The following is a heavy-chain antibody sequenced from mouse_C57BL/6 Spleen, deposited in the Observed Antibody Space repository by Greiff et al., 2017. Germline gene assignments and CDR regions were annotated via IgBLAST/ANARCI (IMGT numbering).Heavy chain of an antibody. CDR1: GYTFTSYW. CDR2: IDPNSGGT. V-gene: IGHV1-72*01. Sequence: QVQLQQPGAELVKPGASVKLSCKASGYTFTSYWMHWVKQRPGRGLEWIGRIDPNSGGTKYNEKFKSKATLTVDKPSSTAYMLLSRQTSEDSSVFYGATEGVLLLRSYALVDWGQGTSVTGSS. CDR3: ATEGVLLLRSYALVD. J-gene: IGHJ4*01. D-gene: IGHD1-1*01.